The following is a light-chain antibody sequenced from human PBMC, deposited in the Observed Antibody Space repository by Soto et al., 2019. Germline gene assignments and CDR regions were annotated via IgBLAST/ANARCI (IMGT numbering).Light chain of an antibody. CDR2: GAS. J-gene: IGKJ2*01. CDR1: QSVSSSNY. V-gene: IGKV3-20*01. Sequence: EIVLTQSPGTLSLSPGERATLSCRASQSVSSSNYLAWHQQKPGQAPRLLIYGASSRATGIPDRFSGSGSGTAFTLTISRLEPEDFAVYYCQLYGSSPYTFGQGTKLEIK. CDR3: QLYGSSPYT.